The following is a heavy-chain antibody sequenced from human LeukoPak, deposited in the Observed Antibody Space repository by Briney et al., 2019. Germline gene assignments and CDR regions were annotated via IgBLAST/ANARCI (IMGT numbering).Heavy chain of an antibody. D-gene: IGHD1-14*01. J-gene: IGHJ4*02. Sequence: ASVKVSCKASGYTFTSYGISWVRQAPGQGLEWMGWISVYNDDTNYAQKFQGRVSMTTDTSTSTAYMELRTLTSDDTAIYYCARAAHENPDLGDYWGQGTLVTVSS. CDR2: ISVYNDDT. V-gene: IGHV1-18*01. CDR3: ARAAHENPDLGDY. CDR1: GYTFTSYG.